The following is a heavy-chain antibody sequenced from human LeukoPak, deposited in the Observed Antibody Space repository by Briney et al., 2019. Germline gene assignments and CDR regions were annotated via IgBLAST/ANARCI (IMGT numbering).Heavy chain of an antibody. CDR1: GFTFSSLA. D-gene: IGHD3-22*01. CDR2: ISGSGDAT. V-gene: IGHV3-23*01. Sequence: GGSLRLSCTASGFTFSSLAMHWVRQAPGKGLEWVSGISGSGDATYYADSVRGRFTVSRDNSKNTLYLQMSSLRVEDTALYFCARVLSIGFHYDYWGPGTLVTVSS. CDR3: ARVLSIGFHYDY. J-gene: IGHJ4*02.